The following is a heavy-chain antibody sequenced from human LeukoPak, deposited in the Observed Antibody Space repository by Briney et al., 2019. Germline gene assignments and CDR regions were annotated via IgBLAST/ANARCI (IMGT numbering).Heavy chain of an antibody. V-gene: IGHV4-39*01. CDR3: ARGHRVWSY. J-gene: IGHJ4*02. Sequence: SETLSLTCTVSGGSISSSSYYWGWIRQPPGKGLEWIGSIYYSGSTYYNPSLKSRVTISVDTSKNQFSLKLSSVTAADTAVYYCARGHRVWSYWGQGTLVTVSS. CDR1: GGSISSSSYY. D-gene: IGHD3-3*01. CDR2: IYYSGST.